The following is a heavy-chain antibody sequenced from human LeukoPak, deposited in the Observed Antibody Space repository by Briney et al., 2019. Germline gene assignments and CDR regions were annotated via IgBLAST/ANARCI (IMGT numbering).Heavy chain of an antibody. D-gene: IGHD3-10*01. J-gene: IGHJ5*02. CDR3: ARVWDTTYYYGSGTNNWFDP. CDR1: GYTFTGYY. Sequence: ASVKVSCRASGYTFTGYYMHWVRQAPGQGLEWMGRINPNSGGTNYAQKFQGRVTMTSDTSISTAYMELSRLRSDDTAVYYCARVWDTTYYYGSGTNNWFDPWGQGTLVTVSS. CDR2: INPNSGGT. V-gene: IGHV1-2*06.